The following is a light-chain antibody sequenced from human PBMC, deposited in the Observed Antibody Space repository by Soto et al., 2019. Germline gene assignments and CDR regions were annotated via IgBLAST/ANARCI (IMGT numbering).Light chain of an antibody. V-gene: IGLV4-69*01. CDR3: QTWGTGIQV. Sequence: QHVLTQSPSASASLGASVKLTCTLSSGHSNYAIAWHQQQPEKGPRFLMKVNSDGSDSKGDGIPDRFSGSRSGAERYLTISSLQSEDEADYYCQTWGTGIQVFGGGTKLTVL. CDR2: VNSDGSD. CDR1: SGHSNYA. J-gene: IGLJ3*02.